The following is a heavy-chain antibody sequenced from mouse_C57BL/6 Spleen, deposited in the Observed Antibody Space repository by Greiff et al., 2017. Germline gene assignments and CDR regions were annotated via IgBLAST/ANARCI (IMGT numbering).Heavy chain of an antibody. D-gene: IGHD5-5*01. CDR3: ASGVLPSRGFAD. CDR2: IDPSDSYT. CDR1: GYTFTSYW. V-gene: IGHV1-69*01. J-gene: IGHJ3*01. Sequence: QVQLQQPVAELVMPGASVKLSCKASGYTFTSYWMHWVKQRPGQGLEWIGEIDPSDSYTKYHPQFKGKSTLTVDTSSSTAYMQLSSLTSGDSAGDSGASGVLPSRGFADWGKGTLVTVSA.